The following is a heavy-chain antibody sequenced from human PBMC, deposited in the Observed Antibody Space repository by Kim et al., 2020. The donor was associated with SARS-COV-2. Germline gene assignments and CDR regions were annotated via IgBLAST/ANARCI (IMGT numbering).Heavy chain of an antibody. J-gene: IGHJ6*02. Sequence: SETLSLTCTVSGGSISSSSYYWGWIRQPPGKGLEWIGSIYYSGSTYYNPSLKSRVTISVDTSKNQFSLKLSSVTAADTAVYYCARPKAYYYDSSGFGGNAEDVWGQGTTVTVSS. D-gene: IGHD3-22*01. V-gene: IGHV4-39*01. CDR2: IYYSGST. CDR1: GGSISSSSYY. CDR3: ARPKAYYYDSSGFGGNAEDV.